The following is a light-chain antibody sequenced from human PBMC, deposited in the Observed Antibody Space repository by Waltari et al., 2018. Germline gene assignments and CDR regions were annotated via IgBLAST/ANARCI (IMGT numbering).Light chain of an antibody. V-gene: IGKV3D-15*01. CDR1: QSVSSN. J-gene: IGKJ3*01. CDR2: GAT. CDR3: QQYNNWPPLFT. Sequence: EIVITQSPATLSVSPGDRATLSCRASQSVSSNLAWYQQKPGQPPRLLIYGATSRATGIPARFSGTGSGTEFTLTISSLQSEDFAVYYCQQYNNWPPLFTFGPGTKVDMK.